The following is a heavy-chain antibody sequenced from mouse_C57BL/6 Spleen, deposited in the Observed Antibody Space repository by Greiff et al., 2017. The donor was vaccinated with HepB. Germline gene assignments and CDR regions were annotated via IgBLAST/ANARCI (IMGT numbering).Heavy chain of an antibody. D-gene: IGHD1-1*01. CDR1: GYTFTSYW. CDR2: IYPGSGST. CDR3: ARRPYYGSSSYFDV. V-gene: IGHV1-55*01. Sequence: VQLQQPGAELVKPGASVKMSCKASGYTFTSYWITWVKQRPGQGLEWIGDIYPGSGSTNYNEKFKSKATLTVDTSSSTAYMQLSSLTSEDSAVYYCARRPYYGSSSYFDVWGTGTTVTVSS. J-gene: IGHJ1*03.